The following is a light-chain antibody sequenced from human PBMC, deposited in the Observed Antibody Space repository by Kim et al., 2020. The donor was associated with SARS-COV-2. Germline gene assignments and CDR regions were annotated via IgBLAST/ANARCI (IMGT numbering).Light chain of an antibody. Sequence: SPGERPTRSRRASQSVSSSYLAWYQQKPGQAPRLLIYGASSRATGIPDRFSGSGSGTDFTLTISRLEPEDVAVYYCQQYGSSPWTFGQGTKVDIK. V-gene: IGKV3-20*01. CDR3: QQYGSSPWT. CDR2: GAS. J-gene: IGKJ1*01. CDR1: QSVSSSY.